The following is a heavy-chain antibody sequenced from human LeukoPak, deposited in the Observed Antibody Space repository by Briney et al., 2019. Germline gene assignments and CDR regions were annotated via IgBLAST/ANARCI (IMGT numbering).Heavy chain of an antibody. CDR2: IYYSGST. J-gene: IGHJ3*02. V-gene: IGHV4-39*07. Sequence: WIRQPPGKGLEWIGSIYYSGSTYYNPSLKSRVTISVDTSKNQFSLKLSPVTAADTAVYYCARELNVLRYFDWLRDAFDIWGQGTMVTVSS. CDR3: ARELNVLRYFDWLRDAFDI. D-gene: IGHD3-9*01.